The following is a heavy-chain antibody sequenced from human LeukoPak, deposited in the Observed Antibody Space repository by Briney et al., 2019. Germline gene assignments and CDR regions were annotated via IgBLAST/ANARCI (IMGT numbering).Heavy chain of an antibody. CDR2: ISSSGSTI. Sequence: GGSLRLSCAASGFTFCSYEMNWVRQAPGKGLEWVSYISSSGSTIYYADSVKGRFTISRDNAKNSLYLQMNSLRAEDTGVYYCARGGAYYYDSSGLDYWGQGTLVTVSS. CDR3: ARGGAYYYDSSGLDY. CDR1: GFTFCSYE. J-gene: IGHJ4*02. D-gene: IGHD3-22*01. V-gene: IGHV3-48*03.